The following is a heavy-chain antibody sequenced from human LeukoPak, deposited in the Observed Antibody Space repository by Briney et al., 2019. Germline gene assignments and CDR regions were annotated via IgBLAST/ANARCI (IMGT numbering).Heavy chain of an antibody. CDR1: GYTFTSYY. J-gene: IGHJ4*02. V-gene: IGHV1-46*01. CDR2: IDPSGGST. CDR3: ARASIQLWLSDY. Sequence: ASVKVSCKASGYTFTSYYMHWVRQAPGQGLEWMGIIDPSGGSTSYAQKFQGRVTMTRDTSTSTVYMELSSLRSEDTAVYYCARASIQLWLSDYWGQGTLVTVSS. D-gene: IGHD5-18*01.